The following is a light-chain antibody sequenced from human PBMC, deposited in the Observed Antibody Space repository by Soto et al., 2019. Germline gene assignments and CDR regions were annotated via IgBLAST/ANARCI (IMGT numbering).Light chain of an antibody. J-gene: IGKJ3*01. Sequence: ENVLRQSPATMSLSPGERATLSCRASQSVSSYSAWYQQKPGQAPRLLIYDASNRATGIPARFSGSGSGTDFTLTISSLEPEDFAVYYCQERSNWPPRFTFGPGTKVDIK. CDR1: QSVSSY. CDR2: DAS. CDR3: QERSNWPPRFT. V-gene: IGKV3-11*01.